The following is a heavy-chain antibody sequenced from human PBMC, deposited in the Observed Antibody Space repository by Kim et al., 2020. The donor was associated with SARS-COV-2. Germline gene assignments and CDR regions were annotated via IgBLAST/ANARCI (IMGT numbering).Heavy chain of an antibody. CDR2: IIPIFGTA. CDR3: ASRGITMVRGVIEVDYFDY. CDR1: GGTFSSYA. V-gene: IGHV1-69*13. J-gene: IGHJ4*02. D-gene: IGHD3-10*01. Sequence: SVKVSCKASGGTFSSYAISWVRQAPGQGLEWMGGIIPIFGTANYAQKFQGRVTITADESTNTVYMELSSLRSEDTAVYYCASRGITMVRGVIEVDYFDYCGQGTLVTVSS.